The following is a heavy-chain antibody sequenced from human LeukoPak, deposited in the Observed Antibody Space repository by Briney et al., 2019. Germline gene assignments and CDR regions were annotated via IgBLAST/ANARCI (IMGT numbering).Heavy chain of an antibody. V-gene: IGHV3-7*01. CDR1: GFTFSSYW. CDR2: IKQDGSEK. Sequence: PGGSLRLSCAASGFTFSSYWMSWVRQAPGKGLEWVANIKQDGSEKYYVDSVKGRFTISRDNAKNSLYLQMNSLRAEDTAVYYCARAADTAMVSFDYWGQGTLVTVSS. CDR3: ARAADTAMVSFDY. J-gene: IGHJ4*02. D-gene: IGHD5-18*01.